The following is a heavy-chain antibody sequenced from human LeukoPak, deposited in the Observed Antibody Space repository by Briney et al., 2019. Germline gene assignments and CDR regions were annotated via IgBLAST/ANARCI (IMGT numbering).Heavy chain of an antibody. D-gene: IGHD3-10*01. CDR1: GFTFSSYS. CDR3: ARDGASGSYSYYFDY. V-gene: IGHV3-48*02. J-gene: IGHJ4*02. CDR2: ISSDSSTI. Sequence: PGGSLRLSYAASGFTFSSYSMNWVRQAPGKGLEWVSYISSDSSTIYYADSVKGRFTISRDNAKNSLYLQMNSLGDDDTALYYCARDGASGSYSYYFDYWGQGTLVTVSS.